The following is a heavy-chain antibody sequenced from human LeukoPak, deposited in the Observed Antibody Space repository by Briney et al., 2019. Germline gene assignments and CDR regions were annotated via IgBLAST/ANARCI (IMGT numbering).Heavy chain of an antibody. Sequence: GGSLRLSCAASGVTVSSSYMTWVRQAPEKGLEWVSLIYNNGRTFYADSLKGRFTVSRHDSKNTLYLQLNSLRPEETAVYYCARVPLHPTISSFDYWGQGTLVTVSS. CDR2: IYNNGRT. CDR1: GVTVSSSY. CDR3: ARVPLHPTISSFDY. V-gene: IGHV3-53*04. J-gene: IGHJ4*02. D-gene: IGHD2/OR15-2a*01.